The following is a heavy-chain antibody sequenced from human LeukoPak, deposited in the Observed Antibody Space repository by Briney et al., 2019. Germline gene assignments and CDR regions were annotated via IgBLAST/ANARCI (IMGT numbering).Heavy chain of an antibody. D-gene: IGHD6-13*01. CDR3: ARARDSSWDY. Sequence: GGSLRLSCAASGFTFSAYWMSWVRQAPGKGLEWVANIKDDGSEKYCVDSVKGRFTISRDDAKNSLYLQMNSLRAEDTAVYYCARARDSSWDYWGRGTLVTVSS. CDR1: GFTFSAYW. J-gene: IGHJ4*02. CDR2: IKDDGSEK. V-gene: IGHV3-7*03.